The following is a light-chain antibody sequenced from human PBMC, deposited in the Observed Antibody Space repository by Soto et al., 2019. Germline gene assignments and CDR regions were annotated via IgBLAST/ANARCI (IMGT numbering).Light chain of an antibody. V-gene: IGKV1-5*03. CDR2: TAS. J-gene: IGKJ1*01. CDR3: QQYNSYCT. CDR1: QIISTW. Sequence: DIQMTQSPSTLSASVGDRVTITCRASQIISTWLAWYQQQPGKAPKLLIYTASSLDSGVPSRFSGSGSGTEFTLTISSLQPDDFATYYCQQYNSYCTFGQGTKV.